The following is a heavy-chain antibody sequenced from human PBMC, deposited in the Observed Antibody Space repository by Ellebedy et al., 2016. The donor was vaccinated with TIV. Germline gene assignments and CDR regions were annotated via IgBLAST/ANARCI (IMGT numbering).Heavy chain of an antibody. J-gene: IGHJ4*02. V-gene: IGHV3-48*04. CDR1: GFTFSSYS. CDR3: ARDKIVGATYFDY. CDR2: ISSSSSTI. D-gene: IGHD1-26*01. Sequence: GESLKISXVASGFTFSSYSMNWVRQAPGKGLEWVSYISSSSSTIYYADSVKGRFTISRDNAKNSLYLQMNSLTAEDTAVYYCARDKIVGATYFDYWGQGTLVTVSS.